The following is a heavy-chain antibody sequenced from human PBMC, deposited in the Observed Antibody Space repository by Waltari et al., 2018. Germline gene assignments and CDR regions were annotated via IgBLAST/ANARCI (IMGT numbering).Heavy chain of an antibody. V-gene: IGHV5-51*03. CDR2: IYPGDSDT. J-gene: IGHJ4*02. D-gene: IGHD4-17*01. CDR3: ALTTVTTSFDY. Sequence: EVQLVQSGAEVKKPGESLKISCKGSGYSFTSYWIGWVRQMPGKGLEWVCIIYPGDSDTRESPPVHGPVTISADKSISTAYLQWSSLKASDTAMYYCALTTVTTSFDYWGQGTLVTVSS. CDR1: GYSFTSYW.